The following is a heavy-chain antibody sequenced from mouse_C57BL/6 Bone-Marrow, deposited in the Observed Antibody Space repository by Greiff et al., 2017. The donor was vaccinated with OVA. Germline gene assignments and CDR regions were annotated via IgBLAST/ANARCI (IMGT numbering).Heavy chain of an antibody. D-gene: IGHD1-1*01. J-gene: IGHJ1*03. V-gene: IGHV3-1*01. Sequence: EVKLMESGPGMVKPSQSLSLTCTVTGYSITSGYDWHWIRHFPGNKLEWMGYISYSGSTNYNPSLKSRISITHDTSKNHFFLKLNSVTTEDTATYYCARGDYYGSYWYFDVWGTGTTVTVSS. CDR3: ARGDYYGSYWYFDV. CDR2: ISYSGST. CDR1: GYSITSGYD.